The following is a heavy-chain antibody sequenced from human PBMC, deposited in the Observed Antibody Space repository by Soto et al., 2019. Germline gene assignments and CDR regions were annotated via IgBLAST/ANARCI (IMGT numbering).Heavy chain of an antibody. CDR3: ESGLLPEYYFGY. V-gene: IGHV1-46*01. J-gene: IGHJ4*02. CDR1: GYTFTSYY. Sequence: QVQLVQSGAEVKKPGASVKVSCKASGYTFTSYYMHWVRQAPGQGLEWMGIINPSGGSTSYAQKFQGRVTITRDTSTSKVYLDPSTLSSEDTAVYDCESGLLPEYYFGYWGQGSLVTVS. CDR2: INPSGGST.